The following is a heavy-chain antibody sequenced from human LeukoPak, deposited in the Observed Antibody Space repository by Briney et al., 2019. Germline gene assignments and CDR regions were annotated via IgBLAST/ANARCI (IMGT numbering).Heavy chain of an antibody. Sequence: ASVKVSCKASGGTFSSYAISWVRQAPGQGLEWMGGIIPIFGTANYAQKFQGRVTITTDESTSTAYMELSSLRSEDTAVYYCAKGRGNSGIDYYYMDVWGKGTTVTVSS. V-gene: IGHV1-69*05. CDR2: IIPIFGTA. J-gene: IGHJ6*03. CDR1: GGTFSSYA. D-gene: IGHD4-23*01. CDR3: AKGRGNSGIDYYYMDV.